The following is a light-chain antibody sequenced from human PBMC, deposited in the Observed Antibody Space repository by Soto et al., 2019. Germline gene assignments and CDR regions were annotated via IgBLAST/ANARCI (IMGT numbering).Light chain of an antibody. Sequence: QSVLTQPPSVSGAPGQRVTISCTGSSSNIGAGYDVHWYQQLPGTAPKLHIYGNSNRPSGVPDRFSGSKSGTSASLAITGHQVEDEADYYCQSYDSSLSGYVVFGGGTKLTVL. CDR2: GNS. V-gene: IGLV1-40*01. J-gene: IGLJ2*01. CDR3: QSYDSSLSGYVV. CDR1: SSNIGAGYD.